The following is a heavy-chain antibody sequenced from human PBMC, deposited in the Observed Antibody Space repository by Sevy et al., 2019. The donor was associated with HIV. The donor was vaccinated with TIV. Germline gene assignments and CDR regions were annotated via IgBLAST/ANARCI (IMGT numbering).Heavy chain of an antibody. CDR3: ANNYDFWSRYTYSHYYYGMDV. CDR2: ISSSSSYI. Sequence: GGSLRLSCAASGFTFSSYSMNWVRQAPGKGLEWVSSISSSSSYIYYADSVKGRFTISRDNAKNSLYLQMNSLRAEDTAVYYCANNYDFWSRYTYSHYYYGMDVWGQGTTVTVSS. CDR1: GFTFSSYS. V-gene: IGHV3-21*01. J-gene: IGHJ6*02. D-gene: IGHD3-3*01.